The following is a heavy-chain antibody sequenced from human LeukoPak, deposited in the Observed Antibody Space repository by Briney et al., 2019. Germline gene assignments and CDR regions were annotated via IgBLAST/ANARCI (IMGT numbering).Heavy chain of an antibody. CDR2: IVVGSGNT. D-gene: IGHD3-22*01. CDR3: AALVDYYDSSGYYVDY. CDR1: GFTFTRSA. J-gene: IGHJ4*02. Sequence: ASVKVSCKASGFTFTRSAMQWVRQARGQRLEWIGWIVVGSGNTNYAQKFQERVTISRDMSTSTAYMEPSSLRSEDTAVYYCAALVDYYDSSGYYVDYWGQGTLVTVSS. V-gene: IGHV1-58*02.